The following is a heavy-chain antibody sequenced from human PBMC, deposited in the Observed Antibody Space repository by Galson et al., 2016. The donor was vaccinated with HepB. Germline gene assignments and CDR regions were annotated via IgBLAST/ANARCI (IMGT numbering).Heavy chain of an antibody. CDR1: GFTFSSCA. CDR3: AKSPASGWSTDFFDF. D-gene: IGHD6-19*01. Sequence: SLRLSCAASGFTFSSCAMSWVRQAPGKGLEWVSHTTDSGHATYYADPVKGRFTMSRDNTKNTLYLQMNSLRVEDTAVYYCAKSPASGWSTDFFDFWGLGTLVTVSS. V-gene: IGHV3-23*01. CDR2: TTDSGHAT. J-gene: IGHJ4*02.